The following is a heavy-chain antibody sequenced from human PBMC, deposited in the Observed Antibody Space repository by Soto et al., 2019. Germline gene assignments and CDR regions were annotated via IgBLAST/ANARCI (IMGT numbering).Heavy chain of an antibody. Sequence: TGGSLRLSCAASGFPFRSYEMNWVRQAPGKGLEWISYISESGSSMYYADSVKGRFAISRNNAKNSLYLQMNSLMAEDTAVYYCARDQVVNDSRGHKIRAMEVWGQGTTVTVSS. D-gene: IGHD6-19*01. CDR1: GFPFRSYE. J-gene: IGHJ6*02. CDR3: ARDQVVNDSRGHKIRAMEV. V-gene: IGHV3-48*03. CDR2: ISESGSSM.